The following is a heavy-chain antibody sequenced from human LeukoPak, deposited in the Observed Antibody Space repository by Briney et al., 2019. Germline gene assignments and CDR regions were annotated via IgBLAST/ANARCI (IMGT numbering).Heavy chain of an antibody. CDR1: GYTFTDSY. CDR3: ARDRGSSSWTNWFDP. Sequence: ASVKVSCKASGYTFTDSYMHWVRQAPGQGLEWMGWINPNSGGTNYAQKFQGRVTMTRDTPISTTYMELSRLRSDDTAVYYCARDRGSSSWTNWFDPWGQGTLVTVSS. D-gene: IGHD6-13*01. J-gene: IGHJ5*02. V-gene: IGHV1-2*02. CDR2: INPNSGGT.